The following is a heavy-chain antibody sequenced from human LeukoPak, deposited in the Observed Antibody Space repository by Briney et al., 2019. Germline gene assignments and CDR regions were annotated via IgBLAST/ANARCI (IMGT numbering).Heavy chain of an antibody. Sequence: GGSLRLSCAASGFTFSSYGMSWVRQAPGKGLEWVSAISGSGGSTYYADSVKGRFTISRDNSKNTLYLQMNSLRAEDTAVYYCAKGSRIYGSGSYLHYFDYWGQGTLVTVSS. V-gene: IGHV3-23*01. CDR2: ISGSGGST. D-gene: IGHD3-10*01. J-gene: IGHJ4*02. CDR3: AKGSRIYGSGSYLHYFDY. CDR1: GFTFSSYG.